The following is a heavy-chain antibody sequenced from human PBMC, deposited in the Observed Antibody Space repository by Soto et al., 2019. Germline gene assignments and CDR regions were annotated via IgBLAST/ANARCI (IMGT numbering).Heavy chain of an antibody. Sequence: WWSLRLSCSASVFTFSSYAMSWFRQAPGKGLEWVSAISGSGGSTYYADSVKGRFTISRDNSKNTLYLQMNSLRAEDTAVYYCAKDLATGTTRESMDVWGQGTTVTVSS. J-gene: IGHJ6*02. CDR2: ISGSGGST. CDR1: VFTFSSYA. D-gene: IGHD1-7*01. V-gene: IGHV3-23*01. CDR3: AKDLATGTTRESMDV.